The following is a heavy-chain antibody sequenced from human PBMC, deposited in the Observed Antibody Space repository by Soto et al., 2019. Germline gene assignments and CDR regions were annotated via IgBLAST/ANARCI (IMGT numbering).Heavy chain of an antibody. CDR1: GGSISPFY. V-gene: IGHV4-59*01. J-gene: IGHJ4*02. CDR2: VYYTGRT. CDR3: TRSHCDGDCSSWAPFDY. Sequence: QVQLQESGPGLVKPSETLSLTCTVSGGSISPFYWSWIRQTPGKRLEWIGYVYYTGRTNYNPSLKSRVTMSVDTSKIHFSLNLTSVTAADTAVYYCTRSHCDGDCSSWAPFDYWGQGTLVTISS. D-gene: IGHD2-21*02.